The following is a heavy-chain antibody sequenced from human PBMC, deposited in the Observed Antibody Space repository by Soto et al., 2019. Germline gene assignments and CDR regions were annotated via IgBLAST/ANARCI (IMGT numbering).Heavy chain of an antibody. CDR1: GFTFRSYW. CDR2: INSDGSSI. V-gene: IGHV3-74*01. CDR3: GKGKELGVVRYGLDA. Sequence: GGSLRLSCAASGFTFRSYWMHWVRQAPGKGLMWVSRINSDGSSINYADPVRGRLTISRDIAKNTIYLQMNSLRAEDTAVYYCGKGKELGVVRYGLDAWGQGTTVTVSS. D-gene: IGHD3-3*01. J-gene: IGHJ6*02.